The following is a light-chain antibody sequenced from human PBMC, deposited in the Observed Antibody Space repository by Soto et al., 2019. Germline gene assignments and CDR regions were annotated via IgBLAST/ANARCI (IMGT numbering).Light chain of an antibody. Sequence: EIVLTQSPGTLSLSPGERATLSCRASQSVSSSYLAWYQQKPGQAPRLLIYGASSRATGIPDRFSGSGSGTDFTLTISRLEPEDFAVYYCQQYGSSPLFGQGTKLEIQ. CDR3: QQYGSSPL. V-gene: IGKV3-20*01. CDR1: QSVSSSY. J-gene: IGKJ2*01. CDR2: GAS.